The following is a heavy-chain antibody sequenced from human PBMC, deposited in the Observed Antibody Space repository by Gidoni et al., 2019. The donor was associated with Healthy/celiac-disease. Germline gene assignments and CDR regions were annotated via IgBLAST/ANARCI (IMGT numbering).Heavy chain of an antibody. CDR2: IKWDGGST. J-gene: IGHJ4*02. CDR1: GFTFDDYA. CDR3: AKDILTGYHSGHFDY. V-gene: IGHV3-43D*04. Sequence: EVQLVESGGVVVQPGGSLRLSCAASGFTFDDYAMHWVRQAPGKGLEWVSLIKWDGGSTYYADSVKGRFTISRDNSKNSLYLQMNSLRAEDTALYYCAKDILTGYHSGHFDYWGQGTLVTVSS. D-gene: IGHD3-9*01.